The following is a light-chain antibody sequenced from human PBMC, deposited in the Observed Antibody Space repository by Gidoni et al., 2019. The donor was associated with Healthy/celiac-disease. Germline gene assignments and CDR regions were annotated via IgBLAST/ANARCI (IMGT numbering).Light chain of an antibody. CDR3: QHYGSGLRT. J-gene: IGKJ4*01. V-gene: IGKV3-20*01. Sequence: EIVLTQSPATLSLSPGERATLSCRASQSVSSSYSAWYQQKPGQAPRLLLYVASSRATGIPDSFSGRGLGTDLTLTISRLELEDLAVYYGQHYGSGLRTFGEGTKVEIK. CDR2: VAS. CDR1: QSVSSSY.